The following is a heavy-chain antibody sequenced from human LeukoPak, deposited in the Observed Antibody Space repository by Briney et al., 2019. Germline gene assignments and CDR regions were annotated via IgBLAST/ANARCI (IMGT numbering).Heavy chain of an antibody. CDR3: ARDLDSSGWYWFDP. V-gene: IGHV4-61*02. Sequence: PSETLSLTCTVSGGSISSGSYYWSWIRQPAGKGLEWIGRIYTSGSTNYNPSLKSRVTISVDTSKNQFSLKLSSMTAADTAVYYCARDLDSSGWYWFDPWGQGTLVTVSS. CDR1: GGSISSGSYY. D-gene: IGHD6-19*01. J-gene: IGHJ5*02. CDR2: IYTSGST.